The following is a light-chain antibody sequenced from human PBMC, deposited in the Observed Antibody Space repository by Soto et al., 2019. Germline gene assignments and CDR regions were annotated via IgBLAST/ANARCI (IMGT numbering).Light chain of an antibody. Sequence: DIVMTQSPDSLAVSLGERATINCKSSQSVLYSSNNKNYIAWYQHKPGQPPKLLIYWTSIRESGVPDRFSGSGSGTDFTLTISSLQAEDVAVYYCQQYYKTPPTFGQGTKVEI. V-gene: IGKV4-1*01. CDR1: QSVLYSSNNKNY. CDR2: WTS. CDR3: QQYYKTPPT. J-gene: IGKJ1*01.